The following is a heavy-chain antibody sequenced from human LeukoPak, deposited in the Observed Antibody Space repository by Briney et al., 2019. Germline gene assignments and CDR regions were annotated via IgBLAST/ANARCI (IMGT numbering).Heavy chain of an antibody. CDR1: GGSISSYF. D-gene: IGHD4-11*01. Sequence: PSETLSLTCTVSGGSISSYFWSWIRQPPGKGLEWIGYIYYSGRTNNNPSLKSRVTISVDTSKNQFSLKLSSVTAADTAVYYCARGEVTPDYSEASDWFDPWGQGTLVTVSS. V-gene: IGHV4-59*12. CDR3: ARGEVTPDYSEASDWFDP. J-gene: IGHJ5*02. CDR2: IYYSGRT.